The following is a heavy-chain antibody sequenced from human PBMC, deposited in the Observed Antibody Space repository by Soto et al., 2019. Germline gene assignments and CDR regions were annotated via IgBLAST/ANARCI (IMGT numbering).Heavy chain of an antibody. J-gene: IGHJ6*02. CDR1: GFTFSSYE. CDR2: ISSSGSTI. V-gene: IGHV3-48*03. Sequence: GGSLRLSCAASGFTFSSYEMNWVRQAPGKGLEWVSYISSSGSTIYYADSVKGRFTISRDNAKNSLYLQMNSLRAEDTAVYYCARTPVPGVVPAAITHYYYYGMDVWGQGT. CDR3: ARTPVPGVVPAAITHYYYYGMDV. D-gene: IGHD2-2*01.